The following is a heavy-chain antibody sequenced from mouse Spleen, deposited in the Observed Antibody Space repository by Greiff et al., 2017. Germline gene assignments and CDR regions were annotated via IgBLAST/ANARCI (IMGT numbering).Heavy chain of an antibody. J-gene: IGHJ4*01. CDR2: IHPNSGST. Sequence: QVQLQQPGAELVKPGASVKLSCKASGYTFTSYWMHWVKQRPGQGLEWIGMIHPNSGSTNYNEKFKSKATLTVDESSSTAYMQLSSLTSEDSAVYYCAREDYGVMDYWGQGTSVTVSS. CDR3: AREDYGVMDY. V-gene: IGHV1-64*01. D-gene: IGHD1-1*01. CDR1: GYTFTSYW.